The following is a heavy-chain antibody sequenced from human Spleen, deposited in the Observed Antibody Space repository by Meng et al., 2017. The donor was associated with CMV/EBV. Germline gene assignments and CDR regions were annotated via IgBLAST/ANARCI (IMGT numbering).Heavy chain of an antibody. V-gene: IGHV1-2*02. J-gene: IGHJ4*02. CDR2: INPHSGGT. Sequence: KASGYTFTAYYLHWVRQAPGQGLEWMGWINPHSGGTKYAQKFQGRVTMTRDTSINTAYMELSGLRSDDTAVYYCARDPYSSSALDYWGQGTLVTVSS. CDR1: GYTFTAYY. D-gene: IGHD6-6*01. CDR3: ARDPYSSSALDY.